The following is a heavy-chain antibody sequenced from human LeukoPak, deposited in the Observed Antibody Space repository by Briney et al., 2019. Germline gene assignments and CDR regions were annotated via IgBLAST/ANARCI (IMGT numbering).Heavy chain of an antibody. CDR2: IYSGGST. CDR3: AREAVAGPYFDY. D-gene: IGHD6-19*01. CDR1: GFTFDDYA. J-gene: IGHJ4*02. V-gene: IGHV3-66*01. Sequence: GGSLRLSCAASGFTFDDYAMHWVRQAPGKGLEWVSVIYSGGSTYYADSVKGRFTISRDNSKNTLYLQMNSLRAEDTAVYYCAREAVAGPYFDYWGQGTLVTVSS.